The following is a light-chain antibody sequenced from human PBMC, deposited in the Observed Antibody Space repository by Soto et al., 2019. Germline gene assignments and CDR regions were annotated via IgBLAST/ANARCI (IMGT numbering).Light chain of an antibody. V-gene: IGKV3-11*01. J-gene: IGKJ5*01. CDR2: DPS. CDR1: QSVNSY. CDR3: QHRSNS. Sequence: EIVLTQSPATLSLSPGERATLSCRASQSVNSYLGWYQKKPGQAPRQLIYDPSNRATGIPGRFSGSGSGTDFTLTISSLEPEDFALYYCQHRSNSFGQGTRLEIK.